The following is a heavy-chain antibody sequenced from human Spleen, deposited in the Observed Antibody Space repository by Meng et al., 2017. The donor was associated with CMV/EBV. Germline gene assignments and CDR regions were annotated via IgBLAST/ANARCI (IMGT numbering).Heavy chain of an antibody. CDR2: IYYSGST. V-gene: IGHV4-61*01. CDR3: ARDSGDSDWFDP. J-gene: IGHJ5*02. Sequence: GSLRLSCTVSGGSVSSGSYYWSWIRQPPGKGLEWIGYIYYSGSTNYNPSLKSRVTISVDTSKNQFSLKLSSVTAADTAVYYCARDSGDSDWFDPWGQGTLVTVSS. D-gene: IGHD3-10*01. CDR1: GGSVSSGSYY.